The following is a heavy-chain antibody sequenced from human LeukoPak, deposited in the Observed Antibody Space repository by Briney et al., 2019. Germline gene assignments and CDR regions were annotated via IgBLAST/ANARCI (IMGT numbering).Heavy chain of an antibody. CDR3: AREGYYGSGSPPSLYFDY. CDR2: TSSDLDVK. V-gene: IGHV3-30-3*01. Sequence: GGSLRLSCAASGFTFRNYVIHWVRQAPGKGLEWVAVTSSDLDVKLYADSVKGRFTISRDNSRSTLYLQMNSLRPEDTAIYYCAREGYYGSGSPPSLYFDYWGQGTLVTVSS. D-gene: IGHD3-10*01. CDR1: GFTFRNYV. J-gene: IGHJ4*02.